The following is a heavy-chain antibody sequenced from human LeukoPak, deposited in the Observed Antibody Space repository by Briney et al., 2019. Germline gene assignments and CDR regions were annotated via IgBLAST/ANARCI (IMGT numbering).Heavy chain of an antibody. D-gene: IGHD1-26*01. V-gene: IGHV4-4*07. CDR3: ARDWVVGARYYFDY. CDR1: GGSISSYF. Sequence: SETLSLTCTVSGGSISSYFWSWIRQPAGKGLEWIGRIYTSGTTNYNTTLKSRLTMSLDTSKNQFSLQLNSVTPEDTAVYYCARDWVVGARYYFDYWGQGTLVTVSS. J-gene: IGHJ4*02. CDR2: IYTSGTT.